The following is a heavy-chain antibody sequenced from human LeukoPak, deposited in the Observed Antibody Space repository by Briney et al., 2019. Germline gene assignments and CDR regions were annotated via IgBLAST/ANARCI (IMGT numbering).Heavy chain of an antibody. Sequence: PGGSLRLSCAASGFTFSSYAMSWVRQAPGKGLEWVSGISGSAASTYYADSVKGRFTIFRDNSKSTLYLQMNSLRAEDTAVYYCARERVVVTHLFDYWGQGTLVTVSS. J-gene: IGHJ4*02. CDR3: ARERVVVTHLFDY. CDR1: GFTFSSYA. D-gene: IGHD2-15*01. CDR2: ISGSAAST. V-gene: IGHV3-23*01.